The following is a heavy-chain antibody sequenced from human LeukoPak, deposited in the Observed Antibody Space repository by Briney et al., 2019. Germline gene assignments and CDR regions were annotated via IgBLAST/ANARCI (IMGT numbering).Heavy chain of an antibody. Sequence: SRTLSLTCTVSGYSISSGYYWGWIRQPPGKGLEWIGSIYHSGSTYYNPSLKSRVTISVDTSKNQFSLKLSSVTAADTAVYYCARALGYCSGGSCYFDYWGQGTLVTVSS. CDR1: GYSISSGYY. D-gene: IGHD2-15*01. CDR3: ARALGYCSGGSCYFDY. CDR2: IYHSGST. J-gene: IGHJ4*02. V-gene: IGHV4-38-2*02.